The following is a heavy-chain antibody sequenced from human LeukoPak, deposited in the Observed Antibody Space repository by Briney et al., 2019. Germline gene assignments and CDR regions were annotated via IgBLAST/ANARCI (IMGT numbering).Heavy chain of an antibody. CDR1: GFTFSSYS. CDR3: ATRGLGIAAAVTGY. J-gene: IGHJ4*02. CDR2: ISSSSSYI. Sequence: GGSLRLSCAASGFTFSSYSMNWVRQAPGKGLEWVSSISSSSSYIYYADSVKGRFTISRDNAKNSLYLQMNSLRAEDTAVYYCATRGLGIAAAVTGYWGQGTLVTVSS. D-gene: IGHD6-13*01. V-gene: IGHV3-21*01.